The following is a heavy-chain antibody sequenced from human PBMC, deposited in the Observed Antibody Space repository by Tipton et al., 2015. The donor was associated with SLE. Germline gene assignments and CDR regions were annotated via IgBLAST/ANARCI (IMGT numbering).Heavy chain of an antibody. D-gene: IGHD3-10*01. CDR1: GFTFSSYS. CDR2: ISSSGSTI. Sequence: VQLVQSGGGLVKPGGSLRLSCAASGFTFSSYSMNWVRQAPGKGLEWVSYISSSGSTIYYADSVKGRFTISRDNAKNSLYLQMNSLRAEDTAVYYCARDPVGSTAYFDYWGQGTLVTVSS. J-gene: IGHJ4*02. V-gene: IGHV3-21*05. CDR3: ARDPVGSTAYFDY.